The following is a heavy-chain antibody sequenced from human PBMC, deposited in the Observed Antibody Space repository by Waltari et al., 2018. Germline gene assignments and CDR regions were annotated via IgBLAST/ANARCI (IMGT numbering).Heavy chain of an antibody. CDR3: ARGGGAVLMIYAL. Sequence: QVQLQESGPGLVQPSQTLSLACTVPGYSISRGTYYWSWIRQPAGKGLEWIGRIYQSGVPHYNPSLKSRVSISLDTSKNQVSLKLSSVTAADTAVYYGARGGGAVLMIYALWGQGTMVTVSS. V-gene: IGHV4-61*02. J-gene: IGHJ3*01. D-gene: IGHD2-8*01. CDR1: GYSISRGTYY. CDR2: IYQSGVP.